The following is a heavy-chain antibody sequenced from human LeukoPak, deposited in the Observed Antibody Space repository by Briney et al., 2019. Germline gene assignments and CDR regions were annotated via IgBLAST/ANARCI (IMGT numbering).Heavy chain of an antibody. CDR2: MNPNSGNT. CDR3: ARGNYYGSGGDS. J-gene: IGHJ5*01. Sequence: ASVKVSCKASGYTFTSYDINWVRQATGQGLEWMGWMNPNSGNTGYAQKFQGRVTMTRDTSTSTVYMELSSLRSEDTAVYYCARGNYYGSGGDSWGQGTLVTVSS. CDR1: GYTFTSYD. V-gene: IGHV1-8*02. D-gene: IGHD3-10*01.